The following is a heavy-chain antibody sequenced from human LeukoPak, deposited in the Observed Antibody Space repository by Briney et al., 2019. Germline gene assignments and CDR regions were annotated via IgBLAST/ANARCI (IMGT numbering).Heavy chain of an antibody. CDR3: AREAGQYYYDSSGYVFDY. CDR2: IYCSGST. V-gene: IGHV4-30-4*01. Sequence: PSETLSLTCTVSGGSISSGDYYWSWIRQPPGKGLEWIGYIYCSGSTYYNPSLKSRVTISVDTSKNQFSLKLSSVTAADTAVYYCAREAGQYYYDSSGYVFDYWGQGTLVTVSS. CDR1: GGSISSGDYY. D-gene: IGHD3-22*01. J-gene: IGHJ4*02.